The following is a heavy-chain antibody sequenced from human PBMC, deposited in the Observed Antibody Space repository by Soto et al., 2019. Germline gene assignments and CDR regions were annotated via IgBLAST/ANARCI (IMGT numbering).Heavy chain of an antibody. CDR2: INAGNGNT. Sequence: QVQLVQSGAEVKKPGASVKVSCKASGYTFTSYAMHWVRQAPGQRLECMGWINAGNGNTKYSQKFQGRVTITRDTSASTAYMERSSLRSEDTAVYYCARGPGGPDGPGDYWGQGTLVTVSS. D-gene: IGHD2-15*01. J-gene: IGHJ4*02. CDR3: ARGPGGPDGPGDY. CDR1: GYTFTSYA. V-gene: IGHV1-3*01.